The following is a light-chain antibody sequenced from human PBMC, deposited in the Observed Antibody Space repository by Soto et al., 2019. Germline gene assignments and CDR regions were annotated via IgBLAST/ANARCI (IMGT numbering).Light chain of an antibody. CDR3: QQYGSSPPT. V-gene: IGKV3-20*01. CDR1: QSVSSSY. J-gene: IGKJ1*01. Sequence: EIVLTQSPGTLSLSTGERASLSCSSSQSVSSSYLAWYQQIPGQAPRLLINDASRRATGIPDRFSGSGSGTDFTLTISRLEPEDFAVYYCQQYGSSPPTFGQGTKVDIK. CDR2: DAS.